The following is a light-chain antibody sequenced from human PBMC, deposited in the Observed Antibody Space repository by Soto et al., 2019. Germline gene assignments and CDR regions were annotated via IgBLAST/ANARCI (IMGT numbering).Light chain of an antibody. CDR3: QQYNNWPRT. J-gene: IGKJ1*01. CDR1: QSVSNN. CDR2: GAS. Sequence: EIVMTLSPATLSVSQEERATLSCRASQSVSNNYLAWYQQKPGQAPRLLIYGASTRATGIPARFSGSGSGTEFTLTISSLQSEDFAVYYCQQYNNWPRTFGQGTKVDIK. V-gene: IGKV3-15*01.